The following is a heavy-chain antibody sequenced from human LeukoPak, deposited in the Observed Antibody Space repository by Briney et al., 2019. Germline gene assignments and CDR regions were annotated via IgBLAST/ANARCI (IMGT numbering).Heavy chain of an antibody. J-gene: IGHJ6*02. V-gene: IGHV4-59*08. D-gene: IGHD3-3*01. Sequence: SETLSLTCTVSGGSISSYYWSWIRQPPGKGLEWIGYIYYSGSTNYNPSLKSRVTISVDTSKNQFSLKLSSVTAADTAVYYCARRWATGYYDFWSGPSALFGMDVWGQGTTVTVSS. CDR1: GGSISSYY. CDR3: ARRWATGYYDFWSGPSALFGMDV. CDR2: IYYSGST.